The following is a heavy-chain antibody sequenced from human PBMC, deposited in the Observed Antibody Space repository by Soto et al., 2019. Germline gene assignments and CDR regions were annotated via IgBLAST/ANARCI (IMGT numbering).Heavy chain of an antibody. J-gene: IGHJ5*02. CDR3: ARGYQYYDILTGYYFDWFDP. D-gene: IGHD3-9*01. CDR1: GDFLSSYY. V-gene: IGHV4-59*01. CDR2: IYYSGIT. Sequence: SETLSLTCTVSGDFLSSYYWSWIRQSPVKGLEWIGYIYYSGITNYNASLKSRVTMSIDTSKNQFSLKLNSVTAADTAVYYCARGYQYYDILTGYYFDWFDPWGQGTLVTVSS.